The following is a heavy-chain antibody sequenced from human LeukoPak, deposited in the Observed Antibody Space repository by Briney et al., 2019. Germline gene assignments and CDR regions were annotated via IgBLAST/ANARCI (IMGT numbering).Heavy chain of an antibody. CDR3: AREVWGSSHEYWFDP. J-gene: IGHJ5*02. Sequence: SETLSLTCTVSGGSISSGGYYWSWIRQHPGKGLEWIGYIYYSGSTYCNPSLKSRVTISVDTSKNQFSLKLSSVTAADTAVYYCAREVWGSSHEYWFDPWGQGTLVTVSS. CDR2: IYYSGST. V-gene: IGHV4-31*03. D-gene: IGHD6-13*01. CDR1: GGSISSGGYY.